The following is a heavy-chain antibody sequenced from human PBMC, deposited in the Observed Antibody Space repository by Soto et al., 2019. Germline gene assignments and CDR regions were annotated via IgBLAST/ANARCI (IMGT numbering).Heavy chain of an antibody. CDR1: GYTFSSYG. CDR2: ISAYDGYT. CDR3: ARTITSHDRFDI. V-gene: IGHV1-18*01. D-gene: IGHD1-20*01. J-gene: IGHJ3*02. Sequence: ASVKVSCKASGYTFSSYGINWVRQAPGQGLEWLGWISAYDGYTNYAQILQGRVSMTTDTSTKTAYMELRSLRSDDTAVYYCARTITSHDRFDIWGQGTMVTVS.